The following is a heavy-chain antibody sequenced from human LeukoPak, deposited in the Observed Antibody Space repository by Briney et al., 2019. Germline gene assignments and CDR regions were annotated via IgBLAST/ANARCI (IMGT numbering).Heavy chain of an antibody. V-gene: IGHV4-4*02. Sequence: PSETLSLTCAVSGGSISSSNWWSWVRRPPGKGLEWIGEIYHSGSTNYNPSLKGRVTISVDKSKNQFSLKLSSVTAADTAVYYCARGYFDWLSAPLDYWGQGTLVTVSS. CDR3: ARGYFDWLSAPLDY. CDR2: IYHSGST. J-gene: IGHJ4*02. CDR1: GGSISSSNW. D-gene: IGHD3-9*01.